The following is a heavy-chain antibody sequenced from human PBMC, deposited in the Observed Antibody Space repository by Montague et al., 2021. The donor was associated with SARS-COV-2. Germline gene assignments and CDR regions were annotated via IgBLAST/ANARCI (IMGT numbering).Heavy chain of an antibody. CDR1: GVSISSYY. CDR3: ARHGRFSVIVNTPRGAFDI. V-gene: IGHV4-59*08. J-gene: IGHJ3*02. CDR2: IYFSGST. Sequence: SETLSLTCTVSGVSISSYYWSWIRQPPGKGLEWIGCIYFSGSTNYNPSLKSRVTISVDTSKNQFSLKLSSVTAADTAVYYCARHGRFSVIVNTPRGAFDIWGQGTMVTGSS. D-gene: IGHD3-22*01.